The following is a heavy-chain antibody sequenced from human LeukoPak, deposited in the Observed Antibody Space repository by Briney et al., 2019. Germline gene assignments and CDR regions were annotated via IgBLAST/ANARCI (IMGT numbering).Heavy chain of an antibody. V-gene: IGHV1-46*01. CDR3: AKSRTTSSASSDY. CDR1: GCTFTSYY. Sequence: ASVKVSCKASGCTFTSYYIHWVRQAPGQGLEWMGIMNPSGGSTSYAQKFRGRVIMTGDTSTTTVYMEMSNLSSEDTAMYYCAKSRTTSSASSDYWGQGTLVTVSS. CDR2: MNPSGGST. D-gene: IGHD3-22*01. J-gene: IGHJ4*02.